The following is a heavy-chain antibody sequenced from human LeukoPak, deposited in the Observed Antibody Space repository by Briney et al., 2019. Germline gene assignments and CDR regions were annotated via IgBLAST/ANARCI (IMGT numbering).Heavy chain of an antibody. CDR3: ARHVAYGDYTPPLDAFDI. D-gene: IGHD4-17*01. CDR1: GYSFTSYW. CDR2: IYPGDSDT. J-gene: IGHJ3*02. V-gene: IGHV5-51*01. Sequence: GESLKISCKGSGYSFTSYWIGWVRQMPGKGLEWMGIIYPGDSDTRYSPSFQGQVTISADKSISTAYLQWSSLKASDTAMYCCARHVAYGDYTPPLDAFDIWGQGTMVTVSS.